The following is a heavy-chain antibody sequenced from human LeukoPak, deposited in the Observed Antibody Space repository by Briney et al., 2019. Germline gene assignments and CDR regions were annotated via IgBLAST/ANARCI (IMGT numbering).Heavy chain of an antibody. CDR1: GGSFSSYY. CDR2: IYNTGST. J-gene: IGHJ3*02. V-gene: IGHV4-59*01. D-gene: IGHD6-6*01. Sequence: PSETLTLTCTVSGGSFSSYYWHWIRKPPGKGLEWIGYIYNTGSTNYNPSLESRVTMSVDTSKYQFSLKLSFVTAADTAVYYCARGSIAARKDSFDIWGQGTMVTLSS. CDR3: ARGSIAARKDSFDI.